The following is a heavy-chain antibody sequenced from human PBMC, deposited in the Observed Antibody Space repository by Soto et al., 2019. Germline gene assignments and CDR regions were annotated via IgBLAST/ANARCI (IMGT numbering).Heavy chain of an antibody. CDR2: ISGSGGST. CDR1: GFTFSSYA. CDR3: AKVLYPDAYYYYYGMDV. J-gene: IGHJ6*02. Sequence: GGSLRLSCAASGFTFSSYAMSWVRQAPGKGLEWVSAISGSGGSTYYADSVKGRFTISRDNSKNTLYLQMNSLRAEDTAVYYCAKVLYPDAYYYYYGMDVWGQGTTVTVSS. V-gene: IGHV3-23*01.